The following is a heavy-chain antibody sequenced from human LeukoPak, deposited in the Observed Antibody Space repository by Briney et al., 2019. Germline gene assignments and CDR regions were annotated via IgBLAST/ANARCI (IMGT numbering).Heavy chain of an antibody. J-gene: IGHJ2*01. CDR3: ARGGNGWYFDL. Sequence: SETLSLTCTVSGGSISTTSYFWGWIRQPPGKGLEWIGSIYYSGSTHSIPSLKSRVTISLDTSQSQVSLKVNSVTAADTAVYFCARGGNGWYFDLWGRGTLVTVSS. CDR2: IYYSGST. D-gene: IGHD1-14*01. CDR1: GGSISTTSYF. V-gene: IGHV4-39*07.